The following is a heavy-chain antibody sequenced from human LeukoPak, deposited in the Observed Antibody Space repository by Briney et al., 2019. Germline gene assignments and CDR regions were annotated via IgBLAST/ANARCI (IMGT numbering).Heavy chain of an antibody. CDR3: ARGTLYRGWSYYLDF. J-gene: IGHJ4*02. CDR2: IYYSGST. D-gene: IGHD6-19*01. V-gene: IGHV4-30-4*07. Sequence: PSETLSLTCAVSGGSISSGGYSWSWIRQPPGKGLEWIGYIYYSGSTYYNPSLKSRVTISLDTSKNQLSLKLSSLTAADTAMYYCARGTLYRGWSYYLDFWGQGSQVTVSS. CDR1: GGSISSGGYS.